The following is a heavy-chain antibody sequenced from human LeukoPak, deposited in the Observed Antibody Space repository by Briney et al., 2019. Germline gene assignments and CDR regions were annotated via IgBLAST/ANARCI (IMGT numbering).Heavy chain of an antibody. CDR2: ISAYNGNT. Sequence: VASVKVPCKASGYTFTSYGISWVRQAPGQGLEWMGWISAYNGNTNYAQKLQGRVTMTTDTSTSTAYMELRSLRSDDTAVYYCARDLPRNIAVAGTWPGRDAFDIWGQGTMVTVSS. V-gene: IGHV1-18*01. CDR1: GYTFTSYG. J-gene: IGHJ3*02. D-gene: IGHD6-19*01. CDR3: ARDLPRNIAVAGTWPGRDAFDI.